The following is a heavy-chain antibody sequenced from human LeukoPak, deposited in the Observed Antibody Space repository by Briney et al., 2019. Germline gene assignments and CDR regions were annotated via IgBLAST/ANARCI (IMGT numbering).Heavy chain of an antibody. CDR2: ISYDGSNK. J-gene: IGHJ4*02. CDR1: GFTFSSYA. D-gene: IGHD3-9*01. V-gene: IGHV3-30-3*01. Sequence: GGSLRLSCAASGFTFSSYAMHWVRQAPGKGLEWVAVISYDGSNKYYADSVKGRFTISRDNSKNTLYLQMNSLRAEDTAVYYCAKGGTYDILTGYPPTQDYFDYWGQGTLVTVSS. CDR3: AKGGTYDILTGYPPTQDYFDY.